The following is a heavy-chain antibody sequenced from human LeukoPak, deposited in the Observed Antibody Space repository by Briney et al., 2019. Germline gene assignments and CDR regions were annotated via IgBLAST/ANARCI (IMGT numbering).Heavy chain of an antibody. D-gene: IGHD6-13*01. Sequence: PGGSLRLSCAASGFTFSRFWMSWVRQAPGKGLEWVANIKQDGSEKYYVDSVKGRFTISRDNAKNSLYLQMNSLRAEDTAVYYCARVWQQLANENWFDPWGQGTLVTVSS. CDR2: IKQDGSEK. J-gene: IGHJ5*02. V-gene: IGHV3-7*02. CDR3: ARVWQQLANENWFDP. CDR1: GFTFSRFW.